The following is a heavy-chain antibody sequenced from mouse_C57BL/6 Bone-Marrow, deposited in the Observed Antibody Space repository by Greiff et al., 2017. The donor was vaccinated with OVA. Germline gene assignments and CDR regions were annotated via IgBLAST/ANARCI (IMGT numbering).Heavy chain of an antibody. V-gene: IGHV14-3*01. CDR1: GFNIKNTY. J-gene: IGHJ1*03. D-gene: IGHD1-1*01. Sequence: EVKLLESVAELVRPGASVKLSCTASGFNIKNTYMHWVKQRPEQGLEWIGRIDPANGNTKYAPKFQGKATITADTSSNTAYLQLSSLTSEDTAIYYCDYYGSSYWYFDVWGTGTTVTVSS. CDR2: IDPANGNT. CDR3: DYYGSSYWYFDV.